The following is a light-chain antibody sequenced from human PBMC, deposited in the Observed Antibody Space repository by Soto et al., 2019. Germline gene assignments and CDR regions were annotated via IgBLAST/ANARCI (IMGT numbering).Light chain of an antibody. J-gene: IGLJ1*01. V-gene: IGLV2-23*01. CDR1: SSDVGSYNL. CDR2: ESS. Sequence: QSVLTQPASVSGSPGQSITISCTGTSSDVGSYNLVSWYQQHPGTAPKLMIYESSKRPSGVSNRFSGSKSGNTASLTISGRQAEDEADYYCCSYAGSSSYVFGTGTKVTVL. CDR3: CSYAGSSSYV.